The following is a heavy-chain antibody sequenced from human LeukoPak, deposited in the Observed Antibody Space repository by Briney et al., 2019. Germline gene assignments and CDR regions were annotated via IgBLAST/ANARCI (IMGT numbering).Heavy chain of an antibody. CDR3: ASGRFYCTNGVCPSAGRYGMDV. CDR2: IIPIFGTA. J-gene: IGHJ6*02. CDR1: GGTFSSYA. Sequence: GASVKVSCKASGGTFSSYAISWVRQAPGQGLEWMGGIIPIFGTANYAQKFQGRVTITADESTSTAYMELSSLRSEDTAVYYCASGRFYCTNGVCPSAGRYGMDVWGQGTTVTVSS. V-gene: IGHV1-69*13. D-gene: IGHD2-8*01.